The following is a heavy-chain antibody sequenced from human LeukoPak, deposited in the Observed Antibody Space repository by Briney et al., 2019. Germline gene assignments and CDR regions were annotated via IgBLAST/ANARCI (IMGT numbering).Heavy chain of an antibody. J-gene: IGHJ6*02. Sequence: GGSLRLSCAASGFTFSSYSMNWVRQAPGKGLEWVSSISSSSSYIYYADSVKGRFTISRGNAKNSLYLQMNSLRAEDTAVYYCARDLVVRGVNPGYYYYGMDVWGQGTTVTVSS. V-gene: IGHV3-21*01. CDR1: GFTFSSYS. CDR2: ISSSSSYI. CDR3: ARDLVVRGVNPGYYYYGMDV. D-gene: IGHD3-10*01.